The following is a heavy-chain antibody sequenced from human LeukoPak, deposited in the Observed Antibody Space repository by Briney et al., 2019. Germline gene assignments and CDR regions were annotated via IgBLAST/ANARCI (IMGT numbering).Heavy chain of an antibody. V-gene: IGHV3-74*01. Sequence: GGSLRLSCATSGFTLSSYWMHWVRQAPGKGLVWASRIKSDGRTNYADSVKGRFTISRDNAKNTVSLQMNSLRAEDTGVYYCARAPSEIGGYYPEYFRHWGQGTLVIVSS. CDR1: GFTLSSYW. J-gene: IGHJ1*01. CDR2: IKSDGRT. CDR3: ARAPSEIGGYYPEYFRH. D-gene: IGHD3-22*01.